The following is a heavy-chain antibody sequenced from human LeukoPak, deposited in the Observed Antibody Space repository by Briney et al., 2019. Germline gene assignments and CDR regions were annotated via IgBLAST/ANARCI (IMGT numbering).Heavy chain of an antibody. CDR1: GYTFTSYG. CDR3: ARGPGAAGYYYYGMDV. V-gene: IGHV1-18*01. CDR2: ISAYNGNT. Sequence: ASVKVSCKASGYTFTSYGISWVRQAPGQGPEWMGWISAYNGNTNYAQKLQGRVTMTTDTSTSTAYMELRSLRSDDTAVYYCARGPGAAGYYYYGMDVWGQGTTVTVSS. J-gene: IGHJ6*02. D-gene: IGHD6-13*01.